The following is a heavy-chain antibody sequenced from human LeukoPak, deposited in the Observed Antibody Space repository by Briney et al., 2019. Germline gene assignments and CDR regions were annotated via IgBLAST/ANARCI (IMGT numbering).Heavy chain of an antibody. CDR1: GGSFSGYS. CDR2: IHHSGST. Sequence: SETLSLTCGVYGGSFSGYSWSWIRQSPGKGLEWIGEIHHSGSTNYNPSLKSRVTISVDTSKNQFSLQLSSVTAADTAVYYCARGLGYCSGGSCGNWGQGTLVTVSS. D-gene: IGHD2-15*01. J-gene: IGHJ4*02. CDR3: ARGLGYCSGGSCGN. V-gene: IGHV4-34*01.